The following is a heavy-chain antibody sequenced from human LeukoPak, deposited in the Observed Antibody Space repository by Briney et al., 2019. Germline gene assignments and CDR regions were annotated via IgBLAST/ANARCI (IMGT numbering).Heavy chain of an antibody. Sequence: PGRSLRLSCAASGFTFSSYGMHWVRQAPGKGLEWVAVIWYDESKKYYADSVKGRFTISRDTSKNTLYLQVNSLRAEDTAVYYCVRDGGSGIDYWGQGTLVTVSS. CDR2: IWYDESKK. CDR3: VRDGGSGIDY. D-gene: IGHD3-10*01. V-gene: IGHV3-33*01. CDR1: GFTFSSYG. J-gene: IGHJ4*02.